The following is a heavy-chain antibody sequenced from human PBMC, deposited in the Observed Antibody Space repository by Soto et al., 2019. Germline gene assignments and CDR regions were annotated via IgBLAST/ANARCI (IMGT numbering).Heavy chain of an antibody. CDR2: INPSGGST. V-gene: IGHV1-46*01. CDR3: ARADYYDSSGYYYNPPNWFDP. Sequence: QVQLVQSGAEVKKPGASVKVSCKASGYTFTSYYMHWVRQAPGQGLEWMGIINPSGGSTGYAQKFQGRVTMTRDTSTSTVYMELSSLRSEDTAVYYCARADYYDSSGYYYNPPNWFDPWGQGTLVTVSS. J-gene: IGHJ5*02. D-gene: IGHD3-22*01. CDR1: GYTFTSYY.